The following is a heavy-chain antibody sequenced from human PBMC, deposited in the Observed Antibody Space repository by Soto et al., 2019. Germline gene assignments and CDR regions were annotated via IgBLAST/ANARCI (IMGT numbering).Heavy chain of an antibody. CDR1: GFIFSSYA. V-gene: IGHV3-23*01. Sequence: EVQLLESGGGLVQPGGSLRLSCAASGFIFSSYAMSWVRQAPGKGLEWVSAISGSGVSTYYADSVKGRFTISRDNSKNKLYLQMNSLRAEDTAVYYCAKVQTDSSGWYLSDYWGQGTLVTVSS. J-gene: IGHJ4*02. D-gene: IGHD6-19*01. CDR2: ISGSGVST. CDR3: AKVQTDSSGWYLSDY.